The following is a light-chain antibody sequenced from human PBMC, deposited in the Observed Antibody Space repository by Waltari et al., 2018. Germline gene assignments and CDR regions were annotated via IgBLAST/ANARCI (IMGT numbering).Light chain of an antibody. CDR1: PDISKH. CDR2: DAS. Sequence: DIQMTQSPSSLSASVGDRVTITCQASPDISKHLNWYQQKPGKAPKLLIYDASNLETWVPSRFSGSGSGTLFTFTISSLQPEDIATYYCQQHDRQPYTFGQGTKLEIK. V-gene: IGKV1-33*01. CDR3: QQHDRQPYT. J-gene: IGKJ2*01.